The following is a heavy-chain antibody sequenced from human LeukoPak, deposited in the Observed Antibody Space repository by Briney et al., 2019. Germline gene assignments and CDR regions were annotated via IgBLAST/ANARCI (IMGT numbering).Heavy chain of an antibody. CDR1: GGSISSSSYY. CDR3: ASDYGDINWFDP. V-gene: IGHV4-39*01. CDR2: IYYSGST. Sequence: SETLSLTCTVSGGSISSSSYYWGWIRQPPGKGLEWIGSIYYSGSTYYNPSLKSRVTISVDTSKNQFSLKLSSVTAADTAVYYCASDYGDINWFDPWGQGTLVTVSS. D-gene: IGHD4-17*01. J-gene: IGHJ5*02.